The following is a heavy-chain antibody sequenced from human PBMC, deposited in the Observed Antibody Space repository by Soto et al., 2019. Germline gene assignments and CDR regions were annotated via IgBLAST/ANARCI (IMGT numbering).Heavy chain of an antibody. CDR2: ISAYNGNT. D-gene: IGHD6-13*01. CDR3: ARIAAAGLYNWFDP. J-gene: IGHJ5*02. V-gene: IGHV1-18*04. CDR1: GYTFTSYG. Sequence: ASVKVSCKASGYTFTSYGISWVRQAPGQGLEWMGWISAYNGNTNYAQKLQGRVTMTTDASTSTAYMELRSLRSDDTAVYYCARIAAAGLYNWFDPWGQGTLVTVSS.